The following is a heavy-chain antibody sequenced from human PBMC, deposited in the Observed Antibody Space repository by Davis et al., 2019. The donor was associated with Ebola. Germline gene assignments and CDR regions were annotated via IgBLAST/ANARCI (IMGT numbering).Heavy chain of an antibody. Sequence: MPSETLSLTCAVSGGSISSINWWSWVRWPPGQGLEWIGEISHSWSTTYNPSLKSRVTISVDKSKNQFSLKLSSVTAGDTAVYYCARGDRYCSGGRCFLYRYYGMDVWGQGTTVTVSS. D-gene: IGHD2-15*01. CDR3: ARGDRYCSGGRCFLYRYYGMDV. V-gene: IGHV4-4*02. J-gene: IGHJ6*02. CDR1: GGSISSINW. CDR2: ISHSWST.